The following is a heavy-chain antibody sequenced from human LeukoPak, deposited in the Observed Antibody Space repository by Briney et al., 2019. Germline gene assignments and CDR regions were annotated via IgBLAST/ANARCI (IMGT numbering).Heavy chain of an antibody. Sequence: GGSLRLSCAASGFTFDDYAMHWVRQAPGEGLEWVSGISWNSGSMGYADSVKGRFTISRDNAKNSLYLQMNSLRAEDTALYYCAKDIKYSSSWYYSYFDYWGQGTLVTVSS. CDR3: AKDIKYSSSWYYSYFDY. J-gene: IGHJ4*02. D-gene: IGHD6-13*01. V-gene: IGHV3-9*01. CDR1: GFTFDDYA. CDR2: ISWNSGSM.